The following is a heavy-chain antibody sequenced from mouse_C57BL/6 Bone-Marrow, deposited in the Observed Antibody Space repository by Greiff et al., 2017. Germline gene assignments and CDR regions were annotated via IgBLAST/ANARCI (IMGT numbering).Heavy chain of an antibody. CDR1: GFTFTDYY. D-gene: IGHD1-1*01. CDR3: ARSIPYYGSSHWYFDV. CDR2: IRNKANGYTT. Sequence: EVQLVESGGGLVQPGGSLSLSCAASGFTFTDYYMSWVRQPPGKALEWLGFIRNKANGYTTEYSASVKGRFTISRDNSQSILYLQMNALRAEDSATYYCARSIPYYGSSHWYFDVWGTGTTVTVSS. J-gene: IGHJ1*03. V-gene: IGHV7-3*01.